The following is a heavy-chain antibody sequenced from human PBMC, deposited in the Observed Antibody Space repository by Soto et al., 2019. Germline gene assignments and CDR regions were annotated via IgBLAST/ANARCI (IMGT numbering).Heavy chain of an antibody. V-gene: IGHV4-59*12. D-gene: IGHD4-17*01. CDR1: GGSISSYY. Sequence: QVQLQESGPGLVKPSETLSLTCTVSGGSISSYYWSWIRQPPGKGLEWIGYIYYSGSTNYNPSLKSRVTISVDTSKNQCSLKLSSVTSADTAVYYFARRYGDCFDYWGQGTLVTVSS. CDR3: ARRYGDCFDY. CDR2: IYYSGST. J-gene: IGHJ4*02.